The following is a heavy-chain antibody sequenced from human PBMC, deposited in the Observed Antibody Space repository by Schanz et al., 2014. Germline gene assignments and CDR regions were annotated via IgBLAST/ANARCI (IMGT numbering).Heavy chain of an antibody. V-gene: IGHV1-3*04. CDR1: EYSFTSYS. Sequence: QVHLVQSGAEVKRPGASVKVSCKASEYSFTSYSMHWVRQVPGQRLEWMGWINTGSGDTKYSQNFQGRVTITRDTSASTAYMELSSLRSDDTAVYYCARDAADFYDILTEEDYWGQGTLVTVSS. J-gene: IGHJ4*02. D-gene: IGHD3-9*01. CDR2: INTGSGDT. CDR3: ARDAADFYDILTEEDY.